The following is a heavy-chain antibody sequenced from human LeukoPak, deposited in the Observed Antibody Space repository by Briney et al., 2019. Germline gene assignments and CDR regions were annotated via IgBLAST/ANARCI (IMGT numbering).Heavy chain of an antibody. J-gene: IGHJ4*02. D-gene: IGHD3-10*01. CDR3: ATGNCRRWFGEPPFDF. V-gene: IGHV1-24*01. CDR2: FDPEDGET. CDR1: GYTLTELS. Sequence: ASVKVSCNVSGYTLTELSMHWVPQAPGKGLEWMGGFDPEDGETIYAQKFQGRVTMTEDTSTDTAYMELSSLRSEDTAVYYCATGNCRRWFGEPPFDFCGQGTLVTVSS.